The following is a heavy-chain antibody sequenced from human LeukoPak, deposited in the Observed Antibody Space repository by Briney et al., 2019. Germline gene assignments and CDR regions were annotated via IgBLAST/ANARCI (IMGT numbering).Heavy chain of an antibody. CDR2: ITPSGGT. Sequence: ASVKVSCKASGYTFTSYAIHWVRQAPGQGLEWMGWITPSGGTNYPQKFQGRVAITWDTSITTAYMDLSRLTSDDTAVYYCARNIIVGAVFDNWGQGTLVTVSS. J-gene: IGHJ4*02. D-gene: IGHD1-26*01. V-gene: IGHV1-2*02. CDR1: GYTFTSYA. CDR3: ARNIIVGAVFDN.